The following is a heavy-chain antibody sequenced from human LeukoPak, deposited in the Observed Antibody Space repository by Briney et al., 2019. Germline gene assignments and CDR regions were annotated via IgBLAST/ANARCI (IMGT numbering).Heavy chain of an antibody. CDR2: IRYDGSNK. V-gene: IGHV3-30*02. CDR3: AKAIHSSSSGVVDY. Sequence: GGSLKLSCAASEFTFINYAMHWFRQAPAKGLDWVTFIRYDGSNKYYAESVKGRFTVSRDNSKNTLYLQMSSLRAEDTAVYYCAKAIHSSSSGVVDYWGQGTLVTVSS. D-gene: IGHD6-6*01. J-gene: IGHJ4*02. CDR1: EFTFINYA.